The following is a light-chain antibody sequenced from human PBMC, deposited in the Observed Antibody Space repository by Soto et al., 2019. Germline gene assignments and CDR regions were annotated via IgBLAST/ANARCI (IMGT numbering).Light chain of an antibody. CDR2: KAS. J-gene: IGKJ1*01. V-gene: IGKV1-5*03. CDR1: QSIITS. CDR3: QQYNSYSRT. Sequence: DIQMTPSRSTMSASVVDSVTITCRASQSIITSLAWYQQKPGKAPKLLIYKASSLQSGVPSRFSGSGSGTEFTLTISSLQPDDFATYYCQQYNSYSRTFGQGTKVDIK.